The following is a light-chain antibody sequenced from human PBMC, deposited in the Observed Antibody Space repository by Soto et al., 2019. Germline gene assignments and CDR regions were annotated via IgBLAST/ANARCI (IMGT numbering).Light chain of an antibody. V-gene: IGKV1-8*01. Sequence: AVRMTQSPSSFSASTGDRVTITCRASQGVSNYLAWYQQKPGKAPKLLIYGASTLQSGVPPTFSGSGSGTDFTLTISRLQSEDFAIYYCQQYFTYPVTFGPGTKVDIK. J-gene: IGKJ3*01. CDR2: GAS. CDR3: QQYFTYPVT. CDR1: QGVSNY.